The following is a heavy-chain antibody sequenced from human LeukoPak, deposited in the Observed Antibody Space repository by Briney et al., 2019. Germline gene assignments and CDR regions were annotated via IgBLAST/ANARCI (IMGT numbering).Heavy chain of an antibody. J-gene: IGHJ5*02. CDR1: GYTITSGYY. V-gene: IGHV4-38-2*02. Sequence: SETLSLTCSVSGYTITSGYYWAWIRQPPGRALEWIGSMYHSGSTYLNPSLKSRVTISVDTSKNQFSLKLTSLTAADTAVCYCAKVGYCNTVTCYGWFDPWGQGTLVTVSS. CDR2: MYHSGST. D-gene: IGHD2/OR15-2a*01. CDR3: AKVGYCNTVTCYGWFDP.